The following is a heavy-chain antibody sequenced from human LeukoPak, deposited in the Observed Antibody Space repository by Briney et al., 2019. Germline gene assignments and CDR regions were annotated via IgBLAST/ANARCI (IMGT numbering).Heavy chain of an antibody. CDR3: AGSYRLDY. D-gene: IGHD1-26*01. J-gene: IGHJ4*02. Sequence: SETLSLTCTVSGGSNSSGNYYWSWIRQPAGKGLEWIGRIHASGSTNYNPSLKSRVTISVDTTKNQFSLKLSSVTAADTAVYYCAGSYRLDYWGQGTLVTVSS. V-gene: IGHV4-61*02. CDR2: IHASGST. CDR1: GGSNSSGNYY.